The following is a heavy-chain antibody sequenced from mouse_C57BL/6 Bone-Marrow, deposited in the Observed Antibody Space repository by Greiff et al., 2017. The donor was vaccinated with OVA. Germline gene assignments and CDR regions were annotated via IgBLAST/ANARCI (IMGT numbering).Heavy chain of an antibody. CDR2: IYPRDGST. D-gene: IGHD2-4*01. J-gene: IGHJ4*01. V-gene: IGHV1-85*01. CDR1: GYTFTSYD. Sequence: VQLQQSGPELVKPGASVKLSCKASGYTFTSYDINWVKQRPGQGLEWIGWIYPRDGSTKYNEKFKGKAPLTVDTSSRTAFLERHSLTSEDSAVYCCARDDYDEFLYYYAMDYWGQGTSVTVTS. CDR3: ARDDYDEFLYYYAMDY.